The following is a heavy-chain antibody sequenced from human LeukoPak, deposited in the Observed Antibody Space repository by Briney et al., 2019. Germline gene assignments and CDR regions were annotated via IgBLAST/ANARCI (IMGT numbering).Heavy chain of an antibody. Sequence: ASVKVSCKASGGTFSSYAISWVRQAPGQGLEWMGRIIPILGIANYAQKFQGRVTITADKSTSTAYMELSSLRSEDTAVYYCARLTVVTPFSDYWGQGTLVTVSS. CDR1: GGTFSSYA. D-gene: IGHD4-23*01. V-gene: IGHV1-69*04. CDR2: IIPILGIA. J-gene: IGHJ4*02. CDR3: ARLTVVTPFSDY.